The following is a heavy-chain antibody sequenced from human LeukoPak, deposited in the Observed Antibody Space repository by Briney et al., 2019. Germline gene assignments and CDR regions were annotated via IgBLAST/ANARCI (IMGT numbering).Heavy chain of an antibody. D-gene: IGHD4-11*01. CDR3: ASRPTHYDAFHI. J-gene: IGHJ3*02. CDR1: GGSISSGDYY. V-gene: IGHV4-30-4*01. CDR2: IYYSGST. Sequence: SQTLSLTCTVSGGSISSGDYYWSWIRQPPGKGLEWIGFIYYSGSTYYNPSLKSRVTISIDTSKNQFSLRLSSVTAADTAMYYCASRPTHYDAFHIWGQGTMVTVSS.